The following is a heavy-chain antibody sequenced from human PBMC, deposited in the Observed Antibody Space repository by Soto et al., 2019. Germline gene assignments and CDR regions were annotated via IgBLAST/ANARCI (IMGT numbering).Heavy chain of an antibody. CDR1: GFTSSSYG. V-gene: IGHV3-33*01. CDR3: ARDAASGGYNPYYFDY. Sequence: QVQLVESGGGVVQPGRSLRLSCAASGFTSSSYGMHWVRQAPGKGLEWVAVIWYDGSNKYYADSVKGRFTISRDNSKNTLYLQMNSLRAEDTAVYYCARDAASGGYNPYYFDYWGQGTLVTVSS. J-gene: IGHJ4*02. D-gene: IGHD2-15*01. CDR2: IWYDGSNK.